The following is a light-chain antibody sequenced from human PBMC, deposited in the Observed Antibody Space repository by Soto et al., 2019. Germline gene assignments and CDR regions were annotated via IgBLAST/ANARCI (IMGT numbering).Light chain of an antibody. V-gene: IGKV1-33*01. CDR2: DAS. CDR3: QQYDNLPLT. Sequence: DIQMTQSPSSLSASVGDRVTITCQASQDISNYLNWYQQKPGKAPKLLIYDASNLETGVPSRFSGSGSGTDFTFTISSLQXXXXATYYCQQYDNLPLTFGGGTKVEIK. J-gene: IGKJ4*01. CDR1: QDISNY.